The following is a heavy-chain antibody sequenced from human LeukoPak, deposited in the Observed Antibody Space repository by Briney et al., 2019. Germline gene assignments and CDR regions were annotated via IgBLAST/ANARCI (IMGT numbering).Heavy chain of an antibody. CDR3: AREPPRVGATSYFDY. Sequence: PSETLSLTCTVSGGSISSYYWSWIRQPAGKGLEWIGRIYTSGSTNYNPSLKSRVTISVDKSKNQFSLKLSSVTAADTAVYYCAREPPRVGATSYFDYWGQRTLVTVSS. CDR2: IYTSGST. D-gene: IGHD1-26*01. CDR1: GGSISSYY. J-gene: IGHJ4*02. V-gene: IGHV4-4*07.